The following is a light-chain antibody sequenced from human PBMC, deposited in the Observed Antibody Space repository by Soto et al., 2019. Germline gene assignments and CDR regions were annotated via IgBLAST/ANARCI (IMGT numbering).Light chain of an antibody. V-gene: IGLV1-40*01. CDR1: SSNIGAGYH. Sequence: QSALTQPPSVSGAPGQRGTISCTGSSSNIGAGYHVHWYQQLPGAAPKLLIFGDSNRPSGVPDRFSGSKSGTSASLAITGLQADDEADYYCQSSDSRLSGSDVFGTGTKV. CDR3: QSSDSRLSGSDV. CDR2: GDS. J-gene: IGLJ1*01.